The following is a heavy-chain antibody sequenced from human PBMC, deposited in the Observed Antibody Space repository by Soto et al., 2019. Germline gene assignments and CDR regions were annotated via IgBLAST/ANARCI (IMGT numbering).Heavy chain of an antibody. CDR3: ARGSSGFSDFN. D-gene: IGHD3-22*01. CDR2: IYPRDSDT. J-gene: IGHJ4*02. V-gene: IGHV5-51*01. Sequence: GESLRISCKASGYSFSSYWIGWVRQVSGKGLEWMGIIYPRDSDTRYSPSFQGQVTISADKSISTAYLQWSSLKASDTAMYYCARGSSGFSDFNWGQGTLVTVSS. CDR1: GYSFSSYW.